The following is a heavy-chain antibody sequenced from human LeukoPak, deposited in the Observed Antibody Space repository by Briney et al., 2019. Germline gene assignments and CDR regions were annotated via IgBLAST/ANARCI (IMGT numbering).Heavy chain of an antibody. CDR2: IYHSGNT. Sequence: PSETLPLTCTVSSYSISSGYYWGWIRQPPGKGLEWIGNIYHSGNTYYKPSLKSRVTISVDTSKNQFSLKLSSVTAADTAVYYCARVTSRLGVCDYWGQGTLVTVSS. D-gene: IGHD2-8*01. CDR3: ARVTSRLGVCDY. J-gene: IGHJ4*02. V-gene: IGHV4-38-2*02. CDR1: SYSISSGYY.